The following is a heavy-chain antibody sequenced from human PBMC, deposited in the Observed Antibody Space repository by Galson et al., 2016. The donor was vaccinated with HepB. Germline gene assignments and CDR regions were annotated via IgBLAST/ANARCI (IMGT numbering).Heavy chain of an antibody. CDR2: ISGSGGDI. CDR3: AKDSRLRFLEWLSSYYFDS. J-gene: IGHJ4*02. CDR1: GFTFSSYA. Sequence: SLRLSCAASGFTFSSYAMSWVRQAPGKGLEWVSGISGSGGDINYADSVQGRFTISRDNSKNMLHLQMNSLRAEDTAVYYCAKDSRLRFLEWLSSYYFDSWGQGTLVTVSS. D-gene: IGHD3-3*01. V-gene: IGHV3-23*01.